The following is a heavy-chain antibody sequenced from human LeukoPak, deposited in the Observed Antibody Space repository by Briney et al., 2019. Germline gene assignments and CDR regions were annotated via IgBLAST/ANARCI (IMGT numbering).Heavy chain of an antibody. CDR3: ARPSYGYYYYGMDV. Sequence: PSETLSLTCAVYGGSFSGYYWSWIRQPPGKGLEWIGEINHSGSTNYNPSLKSRVTISVDTSKNQFSLKLSSVTAADTAVYYCARPSYGYYYYGMDVWGQGTTVTVSS. D-gene: IGHD5-18*01. V-gene: IGHV4-34*01. CDR1: GGSFSGYY. CDR2: INHSGST. J-gene: IGHJ6*02.